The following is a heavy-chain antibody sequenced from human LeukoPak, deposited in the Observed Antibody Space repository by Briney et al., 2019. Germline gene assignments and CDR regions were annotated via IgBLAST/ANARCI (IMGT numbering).Heavy chain of an antibody. CDR2: INWHGDRT. D-gene: IGHD3-10*01. Sequence: GGSLRLSCAASGFTFEDYGMSWVRQAPGKGLEWVFGINWHGDRTGYADSVKGRFTISRDNAKNSLYLQMNNRRAEDTAFYYCARSGYYGSGSYSDYWGQGTLVTVSS. V-gene: IGHV3-20*04. J-gene: IGHJ4*02. CDR3: ARSGYYGSGSYSDY. CDR1: GFTFEDYG.